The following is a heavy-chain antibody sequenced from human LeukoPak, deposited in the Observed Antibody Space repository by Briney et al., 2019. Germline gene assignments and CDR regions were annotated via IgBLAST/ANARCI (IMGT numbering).Heavy chain of an antibody. CDR2: ISGSSGST. D-gene: IGHD2-2*01. Sequence: GGSLRLSCAASGFTFSSYAMSWVRQAPGKGLEWVSAISGSSGSTYYADSVKGRFTISRDNSKNTLYLQMNSLRAEDTAVYYCAKAGYQLLFPDSDYYYYYMDVWGKGTTVTVSS. J-gene: IGHJ6*03. CDR1: GFTFSSYA. CDR3: AKAGYQLLFPDSDYYYYYMDV. V-gene: IGHV3-23*01.